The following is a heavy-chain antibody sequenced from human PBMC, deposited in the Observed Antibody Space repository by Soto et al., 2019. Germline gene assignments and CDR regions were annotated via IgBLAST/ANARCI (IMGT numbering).Heavy chain of an antibody. D-gene: IGHD6-19*01. V-gene: IGHV3-30-3*01. J-gene: IGHJ4*02. CDR1: GFTFSSYV. CDR3: AITGYSSGWYTLDY. CDR2: ISYDGSNK. Sequence: PGGSLRLSCAASGFTFSSYVMHWVRQAPGKGLEWVAVISYDGSNKYYADSVKGRFTISRDNSKNTLYLQMNSLRAEDTAVYYCAITGYSSGWYTLDYWGQGTLVTVSS.